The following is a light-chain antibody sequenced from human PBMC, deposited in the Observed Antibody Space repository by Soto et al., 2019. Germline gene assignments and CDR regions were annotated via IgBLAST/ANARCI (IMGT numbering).Light chain of an antibody. V-gene: IGKV3-15*01. Sequence: EIVMTQSPATLSVSPGERATLSCRASQSVSSNLAWYQQKPGQAPRLLIYGASTRATGIPARFSGSGSGTEFTLTISSLQSEDFAVYYCQQYNNWPPSWTFGQATKLDIK. CDR2: GAS. J-gene: IGKJ1*01. CDR3: QQYNNWPPSWT. CDR1: QSVSSN.